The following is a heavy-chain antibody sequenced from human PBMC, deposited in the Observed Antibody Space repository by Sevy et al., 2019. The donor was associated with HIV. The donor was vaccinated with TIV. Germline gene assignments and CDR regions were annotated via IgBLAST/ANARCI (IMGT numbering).Heavy chain of an antibody. Sequence: GGSLRLSCAASGCTFSHYGMHWVRQAPGKGLEWVTFIQYDGNNKYYADSVKGRFTISRDNSKNMFFLQMNDLRAEDTALYYCAKNTAAAGVGGFDYWGQGALVTVSS. CDR2: IQYDGNNK. CDR1: GCTFSHYG. D-gene: IGHD6-13*01. CDR3: AKNTAAAGVGGFDY. J-gene: IGHJ4*02. V-gene: IGHV3-30*02.